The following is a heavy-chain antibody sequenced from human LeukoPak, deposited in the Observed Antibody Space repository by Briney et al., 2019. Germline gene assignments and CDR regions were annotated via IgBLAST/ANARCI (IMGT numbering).Heavy chain of an antibody. Sequence: PSETLSLTCAVYGGSFSGYYWSWIRQPPGKGLEWIGEINHSGSTNYNPSLKSRVTISVDRSKNQFSLKLSSVTAADTAVYYRARGSMVRGGYYFDYWGQGTLVTVSS. CDR1: GGSFSGYY. CDR3: ARGSMVRGGYYFDY. J-gene: IGHJ4*02. V-gene: IGHV4-34*01. CDR2: INHSGST. D-gene: IGHD3-10*01.